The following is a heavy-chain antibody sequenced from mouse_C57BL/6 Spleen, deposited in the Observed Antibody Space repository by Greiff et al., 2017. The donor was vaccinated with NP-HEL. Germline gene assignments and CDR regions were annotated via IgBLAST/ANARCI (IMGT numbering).Heavy chain of an antibody. D-gene: IGHD2-14*01. CDR1: GYAFSSYW. J-gene: IGHJ3*01. V-gene: IGHV1-80*01. CDR3: ASWYDQAWFAY. CDR2: IYPGDGDT. Sequence: VKVVESGAELVKPGASVKISCKASGYAFSSYWMNWVKQRPGKGLEWIGQIYPGDGDTNYNGKFKGKATLTADKSSSTAYMQLSSLTSEDSAVYFCASWYDQAWFAYWGQGTLVTVSA.